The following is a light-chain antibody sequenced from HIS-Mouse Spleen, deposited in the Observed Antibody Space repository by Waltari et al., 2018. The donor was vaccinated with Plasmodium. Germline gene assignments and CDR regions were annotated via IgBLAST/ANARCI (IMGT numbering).Light chain of an antibody. CDR1: QSITSY. Sequence: DIQMTHSPSSLSASVGARFTITCRASQSITSYLNWYQQKPGKAPKLLIYAASSLQSGVPSRFSGSGSGTDFILTISSLQPEYFATYYCQQSYSTWTFGQGTKVEIK. V-gene: IGKV1-39*01. CDR3: QQSYSTWT. J-gene: IGKJ1*01. CDR2: AAS.